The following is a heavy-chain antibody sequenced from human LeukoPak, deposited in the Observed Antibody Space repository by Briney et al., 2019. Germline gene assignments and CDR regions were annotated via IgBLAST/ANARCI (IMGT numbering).Heavy chain of an antibody. CDR3: ARDNYYYGPPED. CDR1: GVSFSSFQ. Sequence: SETLSLTCTVSGVSFSSFQWSWIRQSPGKGLEWIGYIYYSGSTNYNPSLKSRVTISVDTSKNQFSLKLSSVTAADTAVYYCARDNYYYGPPEDWGQGTLVTVSS. CDR2: IYYSGST. V-gene: IGHV4-59*01. J-gene: IGHJ4*02. D-gene: IGHD3-10*01.